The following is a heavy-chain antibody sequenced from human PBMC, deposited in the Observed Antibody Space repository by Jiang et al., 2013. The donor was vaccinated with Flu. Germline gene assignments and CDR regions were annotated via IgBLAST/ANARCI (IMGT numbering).Heavy chain of an antibody. CDR3: AHITAVRTNTKYYFDY. J-gene: IGHJ4*02. CDR2: IYWNDDK. V-gene: IGHV2-5*01. Sequence: GKALEWLALIYWNDDKRYSPSLKSRLTITKDTSKNQVVLTMTNMDPVDTATYYCAHITAVRTNTKYYFDYWGQGTLVTVSS. D-gene: IGHD5-18*01.